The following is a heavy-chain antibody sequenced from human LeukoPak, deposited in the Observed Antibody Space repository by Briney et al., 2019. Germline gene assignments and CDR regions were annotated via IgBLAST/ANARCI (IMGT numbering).Heavy chain of an antibody. CDR2: IYYSGST. J-gene: IGHJ5*02. D-gene: IGHD4-23*01. CDR1: GGSISSGGYY. CDR3: ARDYGRQTTVVTPT. V-gene: IGHV4-31*03. Sequence: PSQTLSLTCTVSGGSISSGGYYWSWIRQHPGKGLEWIGYIYYSGSTYYNPSLKNRVTISVDTSKNQFSLKLSSVTAADTAVYYCARDYGRQTTVVTPTWGQGTLVTVSS.